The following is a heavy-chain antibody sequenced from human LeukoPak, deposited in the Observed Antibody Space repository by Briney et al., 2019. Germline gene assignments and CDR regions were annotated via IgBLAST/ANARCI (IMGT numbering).Heavy chain of an antibody. CDR2: IKRDGSEK. Sequence: PGGSLRLSCAASGFTFSSYWMIWVRQAPGKALEWVANIKRDGSEKFYVDSVKGRFTISRDNAKNSLYLQMNSLRAEDTAVYYCASGSYFAYWGQGTLVTVSS. V-gene: IGHV3-7*01. CDR3: ASGSYFAY. J-gene: IGHJ4*02. CDR1: GFTFSSYW. D-gene: IGHD1-26*01.